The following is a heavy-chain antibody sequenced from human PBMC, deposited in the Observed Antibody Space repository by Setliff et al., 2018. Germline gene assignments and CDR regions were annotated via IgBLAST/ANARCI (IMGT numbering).Heavy chain of an antibody. D-gene: IGHD3-3*01. CDR2: IIPIFGTA. CDR1: GGTFSSYA. Sequence: GASVKVSCKASGGTFSSYAISWVRQAPGQGLEWMGGIIPIFGTANYAQKFQGRVTITTDESTSTAYMELSSLRSEDTAVYYCARGLRDYNFWSGYLLDYYYYGMDVWGQGTTVTVSS. J-gene: IGHJ6*02. CDR3: ARGLRDYNFWSGYLLDYYYYGMDV. V-gene: IGHV1-69*05.